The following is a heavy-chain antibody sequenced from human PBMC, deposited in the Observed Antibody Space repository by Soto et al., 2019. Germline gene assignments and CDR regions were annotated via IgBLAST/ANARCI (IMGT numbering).Heavy chain of an antibody. D-gene: IGHD6-13*01. CDR2: ISYDGSNK. V-gene: IGHV3-30-3*01. Sequence: PGGSLRLSCAASGFTFSSYAMHWVRQAPGKGLEWVAVISYDGSNKYYADSVKGRFTISRDNSKNTLYLQMNSLRAEDTAVYYCARVFMQESSSWYSDWFDPWGQGTLVTVSS. J-gene: IGHJ5*02. CDR3: ARVFMQESSSWYSDWFDP. CDR1: GFTFSSYA.